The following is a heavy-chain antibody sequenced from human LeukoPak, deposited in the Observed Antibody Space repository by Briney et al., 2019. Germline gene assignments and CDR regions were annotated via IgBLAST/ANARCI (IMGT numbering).Heavy chain of an antibody. CDR3: ARVTTGGFDY. D-gene: IGHD1-1*01. CDR1: GGSISSSY. J-gene: IGHJ4*02. CDR2: IYYSGST. V-gene: IGHV4-59*01. Sequence: SETLSLTCTVSGGSISSSYWSWVRQPPGKGLEWIGYIYYSGSTNYNPSLKSRVTISVDTSKNQFSLKLSSVTAADTAVYYCARVTTGGFDYWGQGTLVTVSS.